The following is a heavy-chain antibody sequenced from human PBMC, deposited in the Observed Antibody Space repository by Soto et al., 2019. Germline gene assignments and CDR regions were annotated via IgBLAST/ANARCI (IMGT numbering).Heavy chain of an antibody. CDR2: IYYSGST. J-gene: IGHJ3*02. Sequence: SETLSLTCTVSGGSISISSYYWGWIRQPPGEGLEWIGSIYYSGSTYYNPSLKSRVTISVDTSKNQFSLKLSSVTAADTAVYYCARRTGGTMVRGRAFDIWGQGTMVTVSS. CDR1: GGSISISSYY. CDR3: ARRTGGTMVRGRAFDI. V-gene: IGHV4-39*01. D-gene: IGHD3-10*01.